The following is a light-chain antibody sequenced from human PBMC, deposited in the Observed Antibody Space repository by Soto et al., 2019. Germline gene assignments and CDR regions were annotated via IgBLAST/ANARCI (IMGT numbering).Light chain of an antibody. CDR3: QQRSNWPWT. Sequence: EIVLTQSPATLPLSPGERATLSCRASQSVSSNLAWYQQKPGQAPRLLIYDASNRATGIPARFSGSGSGTDFTLTISSLEPEDFAVYYCQQRSNWPWTFGQGTKVEIK. CDR2: DAS. V-gene: IGKV3-11*01. CDR1: QSVSSN. J-gene: IGKJ1*01.